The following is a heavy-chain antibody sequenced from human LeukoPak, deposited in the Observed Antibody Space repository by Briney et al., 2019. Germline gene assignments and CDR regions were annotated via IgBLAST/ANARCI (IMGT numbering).Heavy chain of an antibody. V-gene: IGHV4-39*07. CDR1: GGSISSSSYY. CDR3: AREGSGWYYFDY. D-gene: IGHD6-19*01. J-gene: IGHJ4*02. CDR2: IYYSGST. Sequence: SETLSLTCTVSGGSISSSSYYWGWIRQPPGKGLEWIGSIYYSGSTYYNPSLKSRVTISVDTSKNQFSLKLSSVTAADTAVYYCAREGSGWYYFDYWGQGTLVTVSS.